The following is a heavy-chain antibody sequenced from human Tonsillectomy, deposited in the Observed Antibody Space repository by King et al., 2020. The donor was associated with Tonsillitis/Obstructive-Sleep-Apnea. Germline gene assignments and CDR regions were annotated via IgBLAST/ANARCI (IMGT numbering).Heavy chain of an antibody. J-gene: IGHJ3*02. D-gene: IGHD2-2*01. CDR2: IYYSGST. Sequence: VQLQESGPGLVKPSETLSLTCTVSGGSISSYYWSWIRPPPGKGLEWIGYIYYSGSTNYNPSLKSRVTISVDTSKNQFSLKLSSVTAADTAVYYCARWAVGLYAFDIWGQGTMVTVSS. CDR3: ARWAVGLYAFDI. CDR1: GGSISSYY. V-gene: IGHV4-59*01.